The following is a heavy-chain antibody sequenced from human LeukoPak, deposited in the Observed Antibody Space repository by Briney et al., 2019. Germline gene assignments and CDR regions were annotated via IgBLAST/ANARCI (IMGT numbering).Heavy chain of an antibody. D-gene: IGHD6-13*01. J-gene: IGHJ4*02. V-gene: IGHV1-3*01. CDR1: GYTFTSYA. CDR2: INAGNGNT. CDR3: ARAHAWYGSRDY. Sequence: ASVKVSCKASGYTFTSYAMHWVRQAPGRRLEWMGWINAGNGNTKYSQKFQGRVTITRDTSASTAYMELSSLRSEDTAVYYCARAHAWYGSRDYWGQGTLVTVSS.